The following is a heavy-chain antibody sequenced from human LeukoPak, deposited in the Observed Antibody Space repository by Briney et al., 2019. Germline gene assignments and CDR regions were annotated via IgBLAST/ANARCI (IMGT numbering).Heavy chain of an antibody. V-gene: IGHV4-38-2*02. CDR1: GYSISTGYY. D-gene: IGHD1-14*01. CDR3: AREYNYMDV. Sequence: PSETLSLTCTVSGYSISTGYYWDWIRQPPGKGLEWIGTFYHGGSTYYNPSLKSRVTISVDTSKNQFSLKLSSVTAADTAVYYCAREYNYMDVWGKGTTVTISS. CDR2: FYHGGST. J-gene: IGHJ6*03.